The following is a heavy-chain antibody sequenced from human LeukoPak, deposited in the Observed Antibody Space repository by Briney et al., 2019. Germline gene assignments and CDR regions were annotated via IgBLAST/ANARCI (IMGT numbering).Heavy chain of an antibody. CDR3: AKAWWSTSSGGDSFGI. CDR1: GFTLSNSA. V-gene: IGHV3-23*01. J-gene: IGHJ3*02. Sequence: GGSLRLSCAASGFTLSNSAMSWVRQAPGKGLEWVSGFSGPGKTYYADSVKGRFTISRDTSRSTLYLQINSLRAEDTAVYYCAKAWWSTSSGGDSFGIWGQGTMVTVSS. D-gene: IGHD6-6*01. CDR2: FSGPGKT.